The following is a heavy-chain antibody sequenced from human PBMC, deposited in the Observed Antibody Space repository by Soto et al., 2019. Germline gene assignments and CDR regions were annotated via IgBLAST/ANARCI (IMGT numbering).Heavy chain of an antibody. D-gene: IGHD3-22*01. CDR3: ASAPPINYYPYHLDY. J-gene: IGHJ4*02. V-gene: IGHV3-48*03. CDR1: GFTFSSYE. Sequence: GGSLRLSCAASGFTFSSYEMNWVRQAPGKGLEWVSYISSSGSTIYYADSVKGRFTISRDNAKNSLYLQMNSLRAEDTAVYYCASAPPINYYPYHLDYWGQGTLVTVSS. CDR2: ISSSGSTI.